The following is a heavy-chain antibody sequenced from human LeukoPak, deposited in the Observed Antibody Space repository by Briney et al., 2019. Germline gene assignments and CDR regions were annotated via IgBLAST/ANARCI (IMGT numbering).Heavy chain of an antibody. CDR2: TSSDLKAN. CDR3: ARGRPHGNDY. J-gene: IGHJ4*02. V-gene: IGHV3-30*03. D-gene: IGHD4-23*01. CDR1: GFTFRNYV. Sequence: PGGSLGLSCAASGFTFRNYVIHWVRQAPGKGPEWVAVTSSDLKANYYADSVKGRFTISRDNSRNTLYLQMNSLRVEDTAVYYCARGRPHGNDYWGQGTLVTVSS.